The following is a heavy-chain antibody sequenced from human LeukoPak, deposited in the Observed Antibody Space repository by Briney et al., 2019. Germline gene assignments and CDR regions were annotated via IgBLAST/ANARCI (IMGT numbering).Heavy chain of an antibody. V-gene: IGHV4-59*01. Sequence: PSETLSLTCTVSGCSISSYYWSWVRQPPEKGLEWIGFVYYTGSTNYSPSLKSRVTISVDTSKNQFSLKLRSVTAADTAVYYCARISSSNWYNERGAFDVWGQGTMVTVSS. CDR3: ARISSSNWYNERGAFDV. D-gene: IGHD6-13*01. J-gene: IGHJ3*01. CDR2: VYYTGST. CDR1: GCSISSYY.